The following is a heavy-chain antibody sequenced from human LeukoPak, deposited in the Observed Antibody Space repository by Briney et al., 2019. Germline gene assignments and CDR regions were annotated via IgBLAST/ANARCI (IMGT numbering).Heavy chain of an antibody. Sequence: GGSLRLSCAASGFTFSNYWMHWVRQAPGKGLVWVSRIKGDGSRTIYADSVKGRFTISRDNAKNTLYLQMKSLRAEDTAVYYCVRDWDHFDFDSWGLGTLVTVSS. V-gene: IGHV3-74*01. J-gene: IGHJ5*01. CDR3: VRDWDHFDFDS. D-gene: IGHD3-9*01. CDR1: GFTFSNYW. CDR2: IKGDGSRT.